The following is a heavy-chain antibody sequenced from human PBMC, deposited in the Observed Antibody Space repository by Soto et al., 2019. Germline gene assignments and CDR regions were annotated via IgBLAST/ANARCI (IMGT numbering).Heavy chain of an antibody. V-gene: IGHV1-69*02. CDR3: ARGSDYDSSGYYYSWFDP. Sequence: SVKVSCKASGGTFSSYTISWVRQAPGQGLEWMGRIIPILGIANYAQKFQGRVTITADKSTSTAYMELSSLRSEDTAVYYCARGSDYDSSGYYYSWFDPWGQGTLVTVS. CDR2: IIPILGIA. CDR1: GGTFSSYT. J-gene: IGHJ5*02. D-gene: IGHD3-22*01.